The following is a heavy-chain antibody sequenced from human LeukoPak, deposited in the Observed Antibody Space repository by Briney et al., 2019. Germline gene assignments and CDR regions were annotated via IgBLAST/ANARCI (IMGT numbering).Heavy chain of an antibody. J-gene: IGHJ5*02. CDR3: ARHRRGFDP. CDR2: INHSGST. Sequence: KTSETLSLTCAVYGGSFSGYYWSWIRQPPGKGLEWIGEINHSGSTNYNPSLKSRVTISVDTSKNQFSLKLSSVTAADTAVYYCARHRRGFDPWGQGTLVTVSP. V-gene: IGHV4-34*01. CDR1: GGSFSGYY.